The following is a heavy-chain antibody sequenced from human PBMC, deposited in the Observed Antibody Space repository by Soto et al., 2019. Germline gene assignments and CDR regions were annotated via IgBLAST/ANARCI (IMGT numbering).Heavy chain of an antibody. CDR1: GGSFSGYY. Sequence: PSETLSLTCAVYGGSFSGYYWSWIRQPPGKGLEWIGEINHSGSTNYNPSLKSRVTISVDTSKNQFSLKLSSVTAADTAVYYCARAEAAAGRTYYYYDMDVWGQGTTVTVSS. CDR3: ARAEAAAGRTYYYYDMDV. CDR2: INHSGST. V-gene: IGHV4-34*01. D-gene: IGHD6-13*01. J-gene: IGHJ6*02.